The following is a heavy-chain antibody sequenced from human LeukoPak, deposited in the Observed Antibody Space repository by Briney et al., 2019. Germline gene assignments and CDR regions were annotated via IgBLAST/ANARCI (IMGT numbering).Heavy chain of an antibody. J-gene: IGHJ3*02. CDR1: GFTFSSYA. D-gene: IGHD3-22*01. CDR3: AKPGPDHYDSSGYYSGAFDI. V-gene: IGHV3-23*01. CDR2: ISGSGGST. Sequence: GGSLRLSSAASGFTFSSYAMSWVRQAPGKGLEWVSAISGSGGSTYYADSVKGRFTISRDNSKNTLYLQMNSLRAEDTAVYYCAKPGPDHYDSSGYYSGAFDIWGQGTMVTVSS.